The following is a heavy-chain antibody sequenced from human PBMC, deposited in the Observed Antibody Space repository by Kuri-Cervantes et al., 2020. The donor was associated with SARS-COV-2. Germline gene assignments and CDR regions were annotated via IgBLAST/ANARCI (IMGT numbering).Heavy chain of an antibody. CDR1: GYIFTSHD. CDR2: MNPNSGNK. Sequence: ASVKVSCKASGYIFTSHDISWVRQATGQGLEWMGWMNPNSGNKGYAQKFQGRLSMTRDTSISTVYMELSSLRSEDTAVYYCAKRGWIGYDTSGSFFDYWGQGTLVTVSS. CDR3: AKRGWIGYDTSGSFFDY. J-gene: IGHJ4*02. D-gene: IGHD3-22*01. V-gene: IGHV1-8*01.